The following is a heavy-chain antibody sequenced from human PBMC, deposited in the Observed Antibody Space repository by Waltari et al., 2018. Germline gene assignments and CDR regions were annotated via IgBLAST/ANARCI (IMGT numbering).Heavy chain of an antibody. CDR2: IKQEGIGQ. Sequence: EVRLVESGGGLVQPGGSLRLSCAASGFTFSSYWMTWVRQVPGKGVEWVADIKQEGIGQRYVESVRGRFTISRDNAQNSLSLQMNSLRAEDTALYYCARDCWAQALCDGFDIWGQGTMVTVSS. D-gene: IGHD3-16*01. CDR3: ARDCWAQALCDGFDI. V-gene: IGHV3-7*01. J-gene: IGHJ3*02. CDR1: GFTFSSYW.